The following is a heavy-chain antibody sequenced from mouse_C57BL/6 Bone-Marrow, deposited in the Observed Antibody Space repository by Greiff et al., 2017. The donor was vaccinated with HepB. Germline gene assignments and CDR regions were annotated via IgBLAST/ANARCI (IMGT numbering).Heavy chain of an antibody. CDR3: ARERGDYDSSPYYFDY. V-gene: IGHV1-81*01. Sequence: VQGVESGAELARPGASVKLSCKASGYTFTSYGISWVKQRTGQGLEWIGEIYPRSGNTYYNEKFKGKATLTADKSSSTAYMDLRSLTSEDSAVYFCARERGDYDSSPYYFDYWGQGTTLTVSS. J-gene: IGHJ2*01. CDR1: GYTFTSYG. D-gene: IGHD1-1*01. CDR2: IYPRSGNT.